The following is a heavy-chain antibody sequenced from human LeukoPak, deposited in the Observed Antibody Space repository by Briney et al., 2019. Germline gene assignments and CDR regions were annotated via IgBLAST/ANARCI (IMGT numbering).Heavy chain of an antibody. Sequence: GGSLRLSCAASGFTFSSYAMHWGRQAPDKGLEWVAVISYDGSNKYYADSVKERFTISRDNSKNTLYLQMNSLRTDDAAVYYCARYVWGQGTLVTVSS. J-gene: IGHJ4*02. V-gene: IGHV3-30*14. CDR1: GFTFSSYA. CDR3: ARYV. D-gene: IGHD3-16*01. CDR2: ISYDGSNK.